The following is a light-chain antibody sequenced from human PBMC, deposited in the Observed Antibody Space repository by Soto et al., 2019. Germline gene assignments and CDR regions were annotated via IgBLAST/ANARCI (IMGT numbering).Light chain of an antibody. CDR3: QQYGNSPLT. V-gene: IGKV3-20*01. Sequence: SPTTLSLAPGGRATPSCRASQSVRSSYLAWYQQTPGQTHRLLIYAAYSRATGIQDRFSGSGSGTDFTLTIRRLEPEDFALYYCQQYGNSPLTFGGGTKVDI. CDR2: AAY. CDR1: QSVRSSY. J-gene: IGKJ4*01.